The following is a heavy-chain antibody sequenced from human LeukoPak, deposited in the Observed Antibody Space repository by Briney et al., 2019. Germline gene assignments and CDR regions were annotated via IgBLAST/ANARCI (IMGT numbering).Heavy chain of an antibody. CDR3: ARRYYGSGSSIDY. D-gene: IGHD3-10*01. CDR2: INHSGCT. Sequence: SETLSLTCAVYGGSFSGYYWSWIRQPPGKGLEWIGEINHSGCTNYNPSLKSRVTISVDTSKNQFSLKLSSVTAADTAVYYCARRYYGSGSSIDYWGQGTLVTVSS. CDR1: GGSFSGYY. V-gene: IGHV4-34*01. J-gene: IGHJ4*02.